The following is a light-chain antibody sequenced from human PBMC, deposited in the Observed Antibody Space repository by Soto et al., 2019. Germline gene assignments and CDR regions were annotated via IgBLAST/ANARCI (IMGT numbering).Light chain of an antibody. Sequence: EIVMTQSPATLSVSPGEXXXXXXXASXXVGSXXXWYQQKPGQAPRLLIYGASTRATGIPARFSGSGSGTEFTLTISSLQSEDFAIYFCQQYNNWPPDRTFGQGTKVEIK. J-gene: IGKJ1*01. CDR1: XXVGSX. CDR3: QQYNNWPPDRT. V-gene: IGKV3-15*01. CDR2: GAS.